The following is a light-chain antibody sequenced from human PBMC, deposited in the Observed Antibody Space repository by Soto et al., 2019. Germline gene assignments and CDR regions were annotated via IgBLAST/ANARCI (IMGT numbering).Light chain of an antibody. CDR1: SSDIGGYNY. V-gene: IGLV2-14*01. J-gene: IGLJ2*01. CDR3: SSYTSSSTVI. Sequence: QSALTQPASVSGSPGQSITISCTGTSSDIGGYNYISWYQQLPGKAPKFIIYDVRNRPSGVSSRFSGSRSGNTASLTISGLQAEDEADYYCSSYTSSSTVIFGGGTKLTVL. CDR2: DVR.